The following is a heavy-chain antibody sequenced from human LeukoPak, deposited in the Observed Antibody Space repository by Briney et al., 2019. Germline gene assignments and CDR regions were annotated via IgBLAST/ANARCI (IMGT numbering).Heavy chain of an antibody. CDR2: IYYSGST. D-gene: IGHD2-15*01. CDR3: ARVGNCSGGSCYSSPLFDY. V-gene: IGHV4-59*01. J-gene: IGHJ4*02. Sequence: PSETLSLTCTVSGGSISSYYWSWIRQPPGKGLEWIGYIYYSGSTNYNPSLKSRVTISVDTSKNQFSLKLSSVTAADTAVYYCARVGNCSGGSCYSSPLFDYWGQGTLVTVSS. CDR1: GGSISSYY.